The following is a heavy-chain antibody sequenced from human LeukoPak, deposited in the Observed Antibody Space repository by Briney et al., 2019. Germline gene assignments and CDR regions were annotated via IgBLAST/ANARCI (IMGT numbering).Heavy chain of an antibody. CDR3: ARESERNDGWFDP. J-gene: IGHJ5*02. D-gene: IGHD1-1*01. CDR2: VSPKTGRT. Sequence: ASVLVYCKASGYTFRSHDINWVRQATGQGLEWMGWVSPKTGRTGYAQKFQGRVYMTTNASLSTAYMELSSLRSDDTAVYLCARESERNDGWFDPWGQGTLVTVSS. CDR1: GYTFRSHD. V-gene: IGHV1-8*01.